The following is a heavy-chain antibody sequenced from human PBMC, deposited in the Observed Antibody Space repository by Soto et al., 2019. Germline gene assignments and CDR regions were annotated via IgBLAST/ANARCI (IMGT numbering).Heavy chain of an antibody. CDR3: ANTDTFNGYYGGLDA. Sequence: GGSLRLTCAATGFSFGVYGLTWVRQAQGKGLEWLSAVSGGGASTYYADSVRGRFSISRDVSGNMIYLQLNRLTAGDSATYYCANTDTFNGYYGGLDAWGQGTLVTVSS. J-gene: IGHJ5*02. V-gene: IGHV3-23*01. CDR2: VSGGGAST. D-gene: IGHD3-9*01. CDR1: GFSFGVYG.